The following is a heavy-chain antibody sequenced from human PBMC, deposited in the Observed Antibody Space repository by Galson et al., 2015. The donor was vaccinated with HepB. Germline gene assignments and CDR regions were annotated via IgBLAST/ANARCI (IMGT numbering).Heavy chain of an antibody. CDR1: GFTFSDYY. J-gene: IGHJ5*02. V-gene: IGHV3-30*18. Sequence: SLRLSCAASGFTFSDYYMSWLRQAPGKGLEWVAVVSYDGTDRYYADSVKGRFTISRDNFKNTLSLQMNSLRAEDTAVYYCAKEAVGHYDFWSGYYRGGNWFDPWGQGTLVTVSS. CDR3: AKEAVGHYDFWSGYYRGGNWFDP. D-gene: IGHD3-3*01. CDR2: VSYDGTDR.